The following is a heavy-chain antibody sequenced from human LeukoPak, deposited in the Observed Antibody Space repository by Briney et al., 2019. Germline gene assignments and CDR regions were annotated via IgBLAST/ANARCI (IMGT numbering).Heavy chain of an antibody. Sequence: GGSLRLTCSASGFTFSIYAMHWVCQTPDRGLERVCFLSSDGSYDQYRESVRGRFSISRDNSKNTLYLEMNSLTVDDTGVYYCAREGTYPDFWSGYFEYWGQGTLAIVSS. V-gene: IGHV3-30*04. CDR2: LSSDGSYD. J-gene: IGHJ4*02. CDR1: GFTFSIYA. CDR3: AREGTYPDFWSGYFEY. D-gene: IGHD3-3*01.